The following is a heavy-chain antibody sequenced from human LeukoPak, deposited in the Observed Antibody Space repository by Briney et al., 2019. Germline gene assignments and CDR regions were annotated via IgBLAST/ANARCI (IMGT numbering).Heavy chain of an antibody. Sequence: ASVKVSCKASGYTFTGYYMHWVRQAPGQGLEWMGWINPNSGGTNYAQKFQGWVTMIRDTSISTAYMELSRLRSDDTAVYYCARDNAYGDLPDYWGQGTLVTVSS. J-gene: IGHJ4*02. V-gene: IGHV1-2*04. D-gene: IGHD4-17*01. CDR2: INPNSGGT. CDR3: ARDNAYGDLPDY. CDR1: GYTFTGYY.